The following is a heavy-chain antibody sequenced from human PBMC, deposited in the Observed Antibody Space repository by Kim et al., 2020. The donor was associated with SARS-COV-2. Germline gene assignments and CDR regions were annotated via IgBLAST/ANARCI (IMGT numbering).Heavy chain of an antibody. Sequence: RTDYADAVKGRVTVSRDNANNTLYLKMNSLRAEDTAMYYCASRIYTSFDSWGQGTLVTVSS. CDR2: RT. CDR3: ASRIYTSFDS. V-gene: IGHV3-74*01. J-gene: IGHJ4*02.